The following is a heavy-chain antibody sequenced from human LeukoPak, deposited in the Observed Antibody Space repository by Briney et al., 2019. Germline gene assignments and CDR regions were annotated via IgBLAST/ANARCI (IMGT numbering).Heavy chain of an antibody. J-gene: IGHJ2*01. V-gene: IGHV3-48*02. Sequence: GGSLRLSCAASGFTFSSYSMNWVRQAPGKGLEWVSYISSSSSTIYYADSVKGRFTISRDNAKNSLYRQMNSLRDEDTAVYYCALTRGLDWYFDLWGRGTLVTVSS. CDR3: ALTRGLDWYFDL. CDR1: GFTFSSYS. CDR2: ISSSSSTI. D-gene: IGHD4-11*01.